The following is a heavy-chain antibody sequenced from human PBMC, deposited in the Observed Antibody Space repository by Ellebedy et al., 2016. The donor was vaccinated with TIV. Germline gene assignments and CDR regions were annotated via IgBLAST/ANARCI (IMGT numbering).Heavy chain of an antibody. CDR3: ARDGIVVVPAAMLGGSDRGFDP. J-gene: IGHJ5*02. V-gene: IGHV1-69*05. Sequence: SVKVSXXASGGTFSSYAISWVRQAPGQGLEWMGGIIPIFGTANYAQKLQGRVTMTTDTSTSTAYMELRSLRSDDTAVYYCARDGIVVVPAAMLGGSDRGFDPWGQGTLVTVSS. CDR2: IIPIFGTA. CDR1: GGTFSSYA. D-gene: IGHD2-2*01.